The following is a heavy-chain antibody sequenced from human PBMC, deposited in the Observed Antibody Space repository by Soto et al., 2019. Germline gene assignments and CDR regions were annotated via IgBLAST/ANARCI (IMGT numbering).Heavy chain of an antibody. CDR3: ARAPPYCSGGSCYFLGPYGMDV. V-gene: IGHV1-46*01. Sequence: QVQLVQSGAEVKKPGASVKVSCKASGYTFTSYYMHWVRQAPGQGLEWMGIINPSGGSTSYAQKFQGRVTMTRDTSTSTVYMELSSLRSEDTALYYCARAPPYCSGGSCYFLGPYGMDVWGQGTTVTVSS. J-gene: IGHJ6*02. D-gene: IGHD2-15*01. CDR1: GYTFTSYY. CDR2: INPSGGST.